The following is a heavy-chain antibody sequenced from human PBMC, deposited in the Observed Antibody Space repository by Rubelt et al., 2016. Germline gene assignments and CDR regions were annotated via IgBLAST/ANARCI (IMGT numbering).Heavy chain of an antibody. J-gene: IGHJ3*02. CDR2: IYSGGST. Sequence: EVQLVESGGGLVQPGGSLRLSCAASGFTFSDYYMSWVRQAPGKGLEWVSVIYSGGSTYYADSVEGRFTISRDNSKNTLYLQMNSLRAEDTAVYYCARDQGSYYNAFDIWGQGTMVTVSS. CDR3: ARDQGSYYNAFDI. CDR1: GFTFSDYY. D-gene: IGHD1-26*01. V-gene: IGHV3-66*01.